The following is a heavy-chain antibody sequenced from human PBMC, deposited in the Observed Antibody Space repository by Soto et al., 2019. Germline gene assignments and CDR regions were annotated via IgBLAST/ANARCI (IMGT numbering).Heavy chain of an antibody. D-gene: IGHD2-2*01. Sequence: PGGSLRLSCAASGFTFSSYSMNWVRQAPGKGLEWVSYISSSSSTIYYADSVKGRFTISRDNAKNSLYLQMNSLRAEDTAVYYCARDAIVVATSVNWFDPWGQGTLVTVSS. CDR2: ISSSSSTI. CDR1: GFTFSSYS. CDR3: ARDAIVVATSVNWFDP. V-gene: IGHV3-48*01. J-gene: IGHJ5*02.